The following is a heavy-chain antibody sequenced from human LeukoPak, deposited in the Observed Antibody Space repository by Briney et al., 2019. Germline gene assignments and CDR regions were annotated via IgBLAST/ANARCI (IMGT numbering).Heavy chain of an antibody. V-gene: IGHV4-34*01. J-gene: IGHJ4*02. CDR1: GGSFSGYY. D-gene: IGHD2-2*01. CDR3: ARWGSTSYFDY. Sequence: PSETLSRTCAVYGGSFSGYYWSWIRKPPGKGLEWIGEINHSGSTNYNPSLKSRVTISVDTSKNQFSLKLSSVTAADTAVYYCARWGSTSYFDYWGQGTLVTVSS. CDR2: INHSGST.